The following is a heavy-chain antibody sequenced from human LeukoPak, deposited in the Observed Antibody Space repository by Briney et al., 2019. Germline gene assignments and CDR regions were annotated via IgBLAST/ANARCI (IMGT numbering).Heavy chain of an antibody. CDR3: ARRFFDQDFFDY. D-gene: IGHD3-9*01. V-gene: IGHV4-4*09. J-gene: IGHJ4*02. CDR1: VGSISGYY. CDR2: IHASGST. Sequence: SETLSLTCSVSVGSISGYYWSWIRLPPGKGLEWMGYIHASGSTHYNSSLKSRVTILLDTSKNQFSLEVISLTAADTAVYHCARRFFDQDFFDYWGQGTLVTVSS.